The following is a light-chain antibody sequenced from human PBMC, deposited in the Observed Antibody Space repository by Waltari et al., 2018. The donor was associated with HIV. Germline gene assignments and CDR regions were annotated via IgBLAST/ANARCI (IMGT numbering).Light chain of an antibody. CDR2: SNG. J-gene: IGLJ2*01. Sequence: QSVLTQPPSASATPGQGVGISCSGSRSNIGTNTVNWYQHLPGTAPKLLIYSNGQRPSGVPDRISGSKSGTSASLAISGLQSEDEADYYCAVWDDSLNGVVFGGGTKLTVL. CDR3: AVWDDSLNGVV. V-gene: IGLV1-44*01. CDR1: RSNIGTNT.